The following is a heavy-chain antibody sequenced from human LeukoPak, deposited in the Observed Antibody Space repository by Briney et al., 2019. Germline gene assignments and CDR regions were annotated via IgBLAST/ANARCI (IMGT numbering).Heavy chain of an antibody. Sequence: GKSLCLTCAAAGFTISCYGRRWVRQAPRKGLEWVAATWYDGRNNYYAASVKGRFTISRDDSKTTAYLLMNSTRDQHTDMYYCARDVAPLSFLYCKHLWGEGMTVTVSS. CDR1: GFTISCYG. J-gene: IGHJ6*01. CDR3: ARDVAPLSFLYCKHL. D-gene: IGHD1-26*01. CDR2: TWYDGRNN. V-gene: IGHV3-33*01.